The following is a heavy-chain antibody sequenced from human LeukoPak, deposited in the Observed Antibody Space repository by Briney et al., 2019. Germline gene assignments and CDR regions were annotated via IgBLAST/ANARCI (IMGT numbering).Heavy chain of an antibody. CDR3: ARAVTYFYGSVTYDWFDP. D-gene: IGHD3-10*01. CDR2: IESDGST. V-gene: IGHV3-74*01. J-gene: IGHJ5*02. CDR1: GFTFSSYW. Sequence: AGGSLRLSCAASGFTFSSYWMHWVRQTPGKGLMWVSRIESDGSTIYADSVKDRFTISSDNGKNTVYLQMNSLRVDDTAMYYCARAVTYFYGSVTYDWFDPWGQGTLVTVSS.